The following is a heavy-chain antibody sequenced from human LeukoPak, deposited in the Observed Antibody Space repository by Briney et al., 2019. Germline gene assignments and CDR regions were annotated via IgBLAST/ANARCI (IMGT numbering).Heavy chain of an antibody. CDR2: ISDSGVST. D-gene: IGHD2-15*01. CDR1: GFTFSSYA. V-gene: IGHV3-23*01. J-gene: IGHJ4*02. Sequence: GGSLRLSCAASGFTFSSYAMSWVRQAPGKWLERVSTISDSGVSTYYADSVKGRFTISRDNSKNTLYLQMNSLRAEDTAVYYCANRGHISGLYYFDYWGRGTLVTVSS. CDR3: ANRGHISGLYYFDY.